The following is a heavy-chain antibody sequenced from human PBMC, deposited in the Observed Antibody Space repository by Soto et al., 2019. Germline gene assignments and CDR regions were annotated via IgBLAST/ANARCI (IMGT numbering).Heavy chain of an antibody. CDR2: INGDGSTT. Sequence: PGGSLRLSCAASGFSFSIYWMNWVRQAPGKGLVWVSRINGDGSTTVYADSVKGRFTISRDNAKNTLYLQMNSLRAEDTAVYYCARDLGYCTDGICSSWGQGTLVTVSS. D-gene: IGHD2-8*01. J-gene: IGHJ4*02. V-gene: IGHV3-74*01. CDR1: GFSFSIYW. CDR3: ARDLGYCTDGICSS.